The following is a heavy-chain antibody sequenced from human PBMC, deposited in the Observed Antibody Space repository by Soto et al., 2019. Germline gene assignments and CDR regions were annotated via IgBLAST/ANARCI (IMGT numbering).Heavy chain of an antibody. CDR1: GGSISSGDYY. Sequence: SETLSLTCTVSGGSISSGDYYWRWIRQPPGKGLEWIGYIYYSGSTYYNPSLKSRVTISVDTSKNQFSLKLSSVTAADTAVYYCARLVVVVAATPPSWFDPWGQGTLVTVSS. D-gene: IGHD2-15*01. J-gene: IGHJ5*02. CDR2: IYYSGST. V-gene: IGHV4-30-4*01. CDR3: ARLVVVVAATPPSWFDP.